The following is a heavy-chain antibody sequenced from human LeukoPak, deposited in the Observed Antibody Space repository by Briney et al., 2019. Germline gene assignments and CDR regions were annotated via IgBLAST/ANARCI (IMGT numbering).Heavy chain of an antibody. CDR2: IKQDGKGK. V-gene: IGHV3-7*01. J-gene: IGHJ4*02. CDR1: GFTFSSYE. D-gene: IGHD6-13*01. Sequence: GGSLRLSCAASGFTFSSYEMNWVRQAPGKGLEWVANIKQDGKGKYYVDSVKGRFTISRDNAKKSLYLQMNSLRAEDTAVYYCARAEYSSSWFLEYWGQGTLVTVSS. CDR3: ARAEYSSSWFLEY.